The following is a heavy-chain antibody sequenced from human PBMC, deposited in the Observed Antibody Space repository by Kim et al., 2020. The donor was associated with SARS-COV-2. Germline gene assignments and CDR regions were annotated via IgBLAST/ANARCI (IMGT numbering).Heavy chain of an antibody. Sequence: GGSLRLSCATSGFTFSSYSMNWVRQAPGKGLEWVSHVSGSGTTTTYADSVKGRFTISRDNAKNSLYQQMSGLRAEDTAVYYCVRENYWAFDIWGQGAMVT. CDR3: VRENYWAFDI. D-gene: IGHD2-15*01. J-gene: IGHJ3*02. CDR1: GFTFSSYS. V-gene: IGHV3-48*04. CDR2: VSGSGTTT.